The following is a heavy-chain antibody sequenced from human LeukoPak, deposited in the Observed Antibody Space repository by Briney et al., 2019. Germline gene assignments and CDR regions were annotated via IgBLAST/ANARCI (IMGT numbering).Heavy chain of an antibody. CDR2: ISYDGSNR. V-gene: IGHV3-30*18. CDR1: GFTFSDYG. CDR3: AKALRSWGYCGADCSNVHAFDI. Sequence: SGGSLRLSCAASGFTFSDYGIHLVRQAPGKGLEWVAVISYDGSNRYYADSVEGRFTISRDNSKETLYVQMNSLRAEDTAVYYCAKALRSWGYCGADCSNVHAFDIWGQGTMVTVSS. J-gene: IGHJ3*02. D-gene: IGHD2-21*02.